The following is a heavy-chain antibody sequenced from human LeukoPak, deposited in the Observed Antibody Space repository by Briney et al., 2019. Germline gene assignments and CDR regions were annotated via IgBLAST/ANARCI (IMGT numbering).Heavy chain of an antibody. CDR1: RFTFSSHA. J-gene: IGHJ4*02. Sequence: PGGSLRLSCAASRFTFSSHAMSWVRQAPGKGLEWVSAISGSGGSTYYADSVKGRFTISRDNSKNTLYLQMNSLRAEDTAVYYCAKFLPTHIVVANYYFDYWGQGTLVTVSS. V-gene: IGHV3-23*01. D-gene: IGHD2-21*01. CDR3: AKFLPTHIVVANYYFDY. CDR2: ISGSGGST.